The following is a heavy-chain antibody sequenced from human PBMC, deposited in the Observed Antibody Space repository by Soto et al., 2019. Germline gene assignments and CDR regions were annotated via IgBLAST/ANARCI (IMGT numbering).Heavy chain of an antibody. CDR3: ARESTMTTVTTAFDY. V-gene: IGHV4-4*02. Sequence: NPSETLSLTCAVSGGSISSSNWWSWVRQPPGKGLEWIGEIYHSGSTNYNPSLKSRVTISVDKSKNQFSLKLSSVTAADTAVYYCARESTMTTVTTAFDYWGQGTLVTVSS. D-gene: IGHD4-17*01. J-gene: IGHJ4*02. CDR1: GGSISSSNW. CDR2: IYHSGST.